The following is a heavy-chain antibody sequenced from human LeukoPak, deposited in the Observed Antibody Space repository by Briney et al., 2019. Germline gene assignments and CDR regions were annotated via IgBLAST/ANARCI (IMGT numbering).Heavy chain of an antibody. CDR2: IIPIFGTA. CDR1: GGTFSSYA. J-gene: IGHJ6*02. Sequence: ASVKVSCKASGGTFSSYAISWVRQAPGQGLEWMGGIIPIFGTANYAQKFQGRVTITADESTSTAYMELSSLRSEDTAVYYCATGSDYGGNPAYYYGMDVWGQGTTVTVSS. D-gene: IGHD4-23*01. CDR3: ATGSDYGGNPAYYYGMDV. V-gene: IGHV1-69*13.